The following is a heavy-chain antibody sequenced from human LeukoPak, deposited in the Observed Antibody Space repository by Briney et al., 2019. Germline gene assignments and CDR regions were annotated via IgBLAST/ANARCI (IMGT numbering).Heavy chain of an antibody. D-gene: IGHD3-10*01. J-gene: IGHJ4*02. CDR2: IYYTGST. V-gene: IGHV4-59*11. CDR3: ARDKSDYGSLSYYFDY. CDR1: GGSMSTHY. Sequence: SETLSLTCTVSGGSMSTHYWTWIRQPPGKGLEWIGFIYYTGSTNYNPSLKSRVTISVDTSKNQVSLKLSSVTAADTAVYYCARDKSDYGSLSYYFDYWGQGTLVTASS.